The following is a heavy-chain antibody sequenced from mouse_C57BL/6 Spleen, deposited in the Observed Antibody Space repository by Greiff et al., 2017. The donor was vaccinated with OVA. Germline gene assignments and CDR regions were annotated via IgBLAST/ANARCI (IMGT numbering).Heavy chain of an antibody. CDR3: AREKGGYFDY. V-gene: IGHV1-52*01. Sequence: QVHVKQPGAELVRPGSSVKLSCKASGYTFTSYWMHWVKQRPIQGLEWIGNIDPSDSETHYNQKFKDKATLTVDKSSSTAYMQLSSLTSENSAVYYCAREKGGYFDYWGQGTTLTVSS. J-gene: IGHJ2*01. CDR1: GYTFTSYW. CDR2: IDPSDSET.